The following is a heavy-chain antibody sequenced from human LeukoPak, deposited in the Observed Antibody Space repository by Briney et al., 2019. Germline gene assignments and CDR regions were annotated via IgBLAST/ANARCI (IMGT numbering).Heavy chain of an antibody. CDR2: ISDSGVNT. J-gene: IGHJ4*02. Sequence: GGSLRLSCAASGFTFSTYTMSWVRQAPGQGLEWVSTISDSGVNTHYADSVKGRFTISRDNFKNTLYLQMNSLRAEDTAVYYCAKTYYYDSSGRAIDYWGQGTLVTVSS. V-gene: IGHV3-23*01. CDR1: GFTFSTYT. D-gene: IGHD3-22*01. CDR3: AKTYYYDSSGRAIDY.